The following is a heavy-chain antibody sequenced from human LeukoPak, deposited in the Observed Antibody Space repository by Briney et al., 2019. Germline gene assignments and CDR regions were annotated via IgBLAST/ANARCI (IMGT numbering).Heavy chain of an antibody. J-gene: IGHJ4*02. Sequence: SEILSLTCAVYGGSFSGYYWSWIRQPPGKGLEWIGEINHSGSTNYNPSLKSRVTISVDTSKNQFSLKLSSVTAADTAVYYCAREYTGIAEYYFDYWGQGTLVTVSS. CDR1: GGSFSGYY. CDR3: AREYTGIAEYYFDY. V-gene: IGHV4-34*01. D-gene: IGHD6-13*01. CDR2: INHSGST.